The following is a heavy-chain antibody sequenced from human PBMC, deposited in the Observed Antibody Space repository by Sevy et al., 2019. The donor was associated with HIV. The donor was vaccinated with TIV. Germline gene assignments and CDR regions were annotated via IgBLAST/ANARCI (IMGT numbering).Heavy chain of an antibody. CDR3: ARHCSSSSCSHAFDI. D-gene: IGHD2-2*01. V-gene: IGHV4-34*01. J-gene: IGHJ3*02. CDR2: INHSGST. CDR1: GGSFSGYY. Sequence: SETLSLTCAVYGGSFSGYYWSWIRQPPGKGLEWVGEINHSGSTNYNPSLKSPVTISVDTSNNQFSLKLSSVTAADTAVYYCARHCSSSSCSHAFDIWGQGTMVTVSS.